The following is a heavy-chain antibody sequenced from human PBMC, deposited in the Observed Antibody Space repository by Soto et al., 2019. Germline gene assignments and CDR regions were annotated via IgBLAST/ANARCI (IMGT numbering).Heavy chain of an antibody. Sequence: QVQLVQSGAEVKKPGASVKVSCKASGYTFTSYAISWVRQAPGQGLAWMGWISAYNGNTNYAQKLQGRVTMTTDTSTTADYMELSSLRTGDTAGYYWARSGPRAGYWGQGTLVTVSS. D-gene: IGHD3-10*01. CDR3: ARSGPRAGY. CDR1: GYTFTSYA. J-gene: IGHJ4*02. CDR2: ISAYNGNT. V-gene: IGHV1-18*01.